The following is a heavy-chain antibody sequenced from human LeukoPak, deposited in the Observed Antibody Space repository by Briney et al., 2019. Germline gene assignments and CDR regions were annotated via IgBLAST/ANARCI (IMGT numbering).Heavy chain of an antibody. V-gene: IGHV1-2*02. CDR2: INPNSGGT. J-gene: IGHJ4*02. D-gene: IGHD6-6*01. Sequence: ASVKVSCKASGYTFTSYGISWVRQAPGQGLEWMGWINPNSGGTNYAGKFQGRVTMTSDTSISTAYMDLTRLRSDDTAVYYCARRYTDSSEGFDYWGQGTLVTVSS. CDR1: GYTFTSYG. CDR3: ARRYTDSSEGFDY.